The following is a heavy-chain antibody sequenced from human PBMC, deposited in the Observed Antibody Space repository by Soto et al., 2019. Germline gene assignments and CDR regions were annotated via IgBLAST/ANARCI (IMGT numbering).Heavy chain of an antibody. Sequence: XSLRLSCSASGXTLSSNYMSWVRQAPGMGLEWVSVIYSGGSTYYADSVKGRFTISRDNSKNTLYLQMNNLRAEDTAVYYCAIRKAMTTHYFDYSGQGTLATVS. D-gene: IGHD4-17*01. V-gene: IGHV3-53*01. J-gene: IGHJ4*02. CDR2: IYSGGST. CDR1: GXTLSSNY. CDR3: AIRKAMTTHYFDY.